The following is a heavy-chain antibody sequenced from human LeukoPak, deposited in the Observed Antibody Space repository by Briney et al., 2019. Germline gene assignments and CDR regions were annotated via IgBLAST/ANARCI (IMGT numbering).Heavy chain of an antibody. D-gene: IGHD1-26*01. CDR2: IIPVIDSP. V-gene: IGHV1-69*08. CDR1: GGTFKTHT. CDR3: TRVNLRGSQYNWFDP. J-gene: IGHJ5*02. Sequence: GASVKVSCKTSGGTFKTHTFSWVRQAPGQGLEWMGRIIPVIDSPKYAQKFHDRITITADTSTGTAYLDLRSLTSADTAIYYCTRVNLRGSQYNWFDPWGQGTLVTVSS.